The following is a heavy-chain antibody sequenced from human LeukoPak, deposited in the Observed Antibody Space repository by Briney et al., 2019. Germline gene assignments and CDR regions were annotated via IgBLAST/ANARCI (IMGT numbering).Heavy chain of an antibody. Sequence: GGSLRLSCAASGFTFSIYAMSWVRQAPGKGLEWVSALTVSGGSTYYPGSVKGRFTISRDNSKNTLYLQMNSLRAEDTAVYYCASEVRDPNGGAFDIWGQGTMVTVSS. CDR1: GFTFSIYA. J-gene: IGHJ3*02. D-gene: IGHD3-10*01. CDR2: LTVSGGST. CDR3: ASEVRDPNGGAFDI. V-gene: IGHV3-23*01.